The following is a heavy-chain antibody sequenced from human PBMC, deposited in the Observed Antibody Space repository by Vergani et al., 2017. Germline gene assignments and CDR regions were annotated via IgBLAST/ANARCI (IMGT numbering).Heavy chain of an antibody. CDR1: GYTFTSYY. CDR2: INPSGGST. CDR3: ARPHGDILPPDPRRLDY. V-gene: IGHV1-46*03. J-gene: IGHJ4*02. Sequence: VQLVQSGAEVKKPGASVKVSCKASGYTFTSYYMHWVRQAPGQGLEWMGIINPSGGSTTYAQQFQGRLTMTRDTSTSTVYMDLSNLRSEDTAVYYCARPHGDILPPDPRRLDYWGQGTLVTVSS.